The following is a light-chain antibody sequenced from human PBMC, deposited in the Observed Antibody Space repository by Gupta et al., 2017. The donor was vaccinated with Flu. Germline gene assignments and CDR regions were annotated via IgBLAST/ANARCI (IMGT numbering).Light chain of an antibody. V-gene: IGLV3-21*02. Sequence: NNVGSKRVDWCQQKKVGEPVLVVFDDSNRPSGIAAQFSGANSCNTATLMISRVVAGDEEDDYCWLWDRSSDHPGVVFGGGTKVTVL. CDR2: DDS. CDR1: NVGSKR. CDR3: WLWDRSSDHPGVV. J-gene: IGLJ2*01.